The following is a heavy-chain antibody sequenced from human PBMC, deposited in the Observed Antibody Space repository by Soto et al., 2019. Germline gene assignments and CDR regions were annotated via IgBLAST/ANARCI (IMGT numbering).Heavy chain of an antibody. CDR3: ARLSSGSNFFSDY. CDR2: IWPSDSDT. J-gene: IGHJ4*02. Sequence: PGESLKISCKGSGYSFTNYWIGWVRQVPGKGLECMRIIWPSDSDTRYSPSFQGQVTISGDKSINTAYLQWSSLKASDTAVYFCARLSSGSNFFSDYWGQGTLVTVSS. V-gene: IGHV5-51*06. D-gene: IGHD3-22*01. CDR1: GYSFTNYW.